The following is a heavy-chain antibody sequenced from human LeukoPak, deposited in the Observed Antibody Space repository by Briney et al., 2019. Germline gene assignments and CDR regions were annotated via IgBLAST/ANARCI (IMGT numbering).Heavy chain of an antibody. D-gene: IGHD2-15*01. CDR2: INHSGST. CDR1: GGSFSGYY. J-gene: IGHJ4*02. Sequence: SETLSLTCAVYGGSFSGYYWSWIRQPPGKGLEWIGEINHSGSTNYNPSLKSRVTISVDTSNNQFSLKLSSVTAADTAVYYCARAISGGSCYDYWGQGTLVTVPS. CDR3: ARAISGGSCYDY. V-gene: IGHV4-34*01.